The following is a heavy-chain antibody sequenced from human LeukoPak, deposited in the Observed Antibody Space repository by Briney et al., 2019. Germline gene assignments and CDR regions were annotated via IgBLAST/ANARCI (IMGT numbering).Heavy chain of an antibody. V-gene: IGHV4-39*07. D-gene: IGHD2-8*01. Sequence: SETLSLTCSVSRDYIRHIDYYWVWIRQPPGKGLEWSGNIYKSGTTSYSPSLSSRVTMSIDTSKSQFSLRVNSVTAADTAVYYCARLIVGCTDGVCYKGHLYWGQGTLVTVSS. CDR2: IYKSGTT. CDR1: RDYIRHIDYY. J-gene: IGHJ4*02. CDR3: ARLIVGCTDGVCYKGHLY.